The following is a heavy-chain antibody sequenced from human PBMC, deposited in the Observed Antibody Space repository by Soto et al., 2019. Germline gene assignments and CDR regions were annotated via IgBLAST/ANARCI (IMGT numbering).Heavy chain of an antibody. CDR2: IWYDGSNK. CDR1: GFTFSSYG. V-gene: IGHV3-33*01. CDR3: ARDQQWLVRFYFDF. Sequence: QVQLVESGGGVVQPGNSLRLSCAASGFTFSSYGMHWVRQAPVKGLEWVAVIWYDGSNKYYADSVKGRFTISRDNSKNTLYLQMNSLRAEDTAVYYCARDQQWLVRFYFDFWGQGTLVTVSS. J-gene: IGHJ4*02. D-gene: IGHD6-19*01.